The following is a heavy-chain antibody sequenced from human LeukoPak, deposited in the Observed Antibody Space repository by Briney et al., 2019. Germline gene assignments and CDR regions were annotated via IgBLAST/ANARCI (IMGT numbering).Heavy chain of an antibody. J-gene: IGHJ4*02. D-gene: IGHD2-15*01. Sequence: SETLSLTCTVSGGSISSYYWSWIRQPPGKGLEWSGYIYYSGSTNYNPSLKSRVTISVDTSKNQFSLKLSSVTAADTAVYYCARGIRDYFDYWGQGTLVTVSS. CDR1: GGSISSYY. CDR2: IYYSGST. V-gene: IGHV4-59*01. CDR3: ARGIRDYFDY.